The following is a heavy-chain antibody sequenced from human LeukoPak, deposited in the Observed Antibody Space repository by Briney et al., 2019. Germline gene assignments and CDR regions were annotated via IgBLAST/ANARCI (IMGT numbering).Heavy chain of an antibody. D-gene: IGHD2-15*01. CDR3: ARGRYCSADICTGGDSFDI. CDR2: IYSSGIN. CDR1: GGSTSGYF. J-gene: IGHJ3*02. V-gene: IGHV4-4*07. Sequence: SETLSLTCTVSGGSTSGYFWSWIRQPAGKGLEWIGRIYSSGINNYNPSLKGRVTMSLDTSKNHLSLNLSSVTAADTAVYYCARGRYCSADICTGGDSFDIWGQGTMVSVSP.